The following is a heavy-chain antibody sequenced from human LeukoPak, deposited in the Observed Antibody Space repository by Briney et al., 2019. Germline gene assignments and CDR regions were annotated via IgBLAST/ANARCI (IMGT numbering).Heavy chain of an antibody. CDR2: ISYDGSNK. V-gene: IGHV3-30*03. D-gene: IGHD2-21*02. CDR3: AIIGGDPFDY. CDR1: GFTFCSYG. Sequence: GGSLRLSCAASGFTFCSYGMHWVRQAPGKGLEWVAVISYDGSNKYYADSVKGRFTISRDNSKNTLYLQMNSLRAEDTAVYYCAIIGGDPFDYWGQGTLVTVSS. J-gene: IGHJ4*02.